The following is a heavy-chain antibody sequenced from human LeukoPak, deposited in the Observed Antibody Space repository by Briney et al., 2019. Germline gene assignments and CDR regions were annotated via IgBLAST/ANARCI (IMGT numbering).Heavy chain of an antibody. CDR2: FDPEDGEDGET. V-gene: IGHV1-24*01. D-gene: IGHD5-12*01. Sequence: ASVKVSCKVSGYSLLEVAMHWVRQAPGKGLKWVGSFDPEDGEDGETHYAQKLQGRVTMTEDVSTDTAYMELNSLRSEDTAVYYCAMTDRYAGRPFDYWGQGTLVTVSS. J-gene: IGHJ4*02. CDR3: AMTDRYAGRPFDY. CDR1: GYSLLEVA.